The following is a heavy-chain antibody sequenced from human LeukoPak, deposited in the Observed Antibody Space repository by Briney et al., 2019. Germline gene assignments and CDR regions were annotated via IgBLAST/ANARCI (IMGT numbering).Heavy chain of an antibody. J-gene: IGHJ4*02. D-gene: IGHD3-10*01. CDR2: ISGSGGST. Sequence: GGSLRLSCAASGFTISSYEMNWVRQAPGKGLEWVSAISGSGGSTYYADSVKGRFTISRDSSKNTLYLQMNSLRAEDTAVYYCVGSGSYSTYNHAITLYYFDYWGQGTLVTVSS. V-gene: IGHV3-23*01. CDR3: VGSGSYSTYNHAITLYYFDY. CDR1: GFTISSYE.